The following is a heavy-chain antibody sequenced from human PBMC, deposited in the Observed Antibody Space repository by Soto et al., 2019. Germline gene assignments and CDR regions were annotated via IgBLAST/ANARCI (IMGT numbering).Heavy chain of an antibody. CDR1: GGFVSSASYF. CDR3: ARMRVGEVPYWFEP. D-gene: IGHD3-3*01. J-gene: IGHJ5*02. V-gene: IGHV4-61*01. CDR2: VYYTETT. Sequence: QVQLQESGPGLVKPSETLSLTCTVSGGFVSSASYFWSWIRQLPGKEMEFIAYVYYTETTKYIPSLNHRASISLYTSTNQFSLNLSSVTTSDTAIYYCARMRVGEVPYWFEPWGQGIQVTVS.